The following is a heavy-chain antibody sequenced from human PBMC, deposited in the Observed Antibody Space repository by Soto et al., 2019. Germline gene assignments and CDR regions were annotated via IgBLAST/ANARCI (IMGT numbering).Heavy chain of an antibody. CDR3: ATSRRGSSWYHYYYGMDV. CDR2: IYPGDSDT. D-gene: IGHD6-13*01. CDR1: GYSFTSYW. J-gene: IGHJ6*02. V-gene: IGHV5-51*03. Sequence: EVQLVQSGAEVKKPGESLKISCKGSGYSFTSYWIGWVRQMPGKGLEWMGIIYPGDSDTRYSPSFQGQVTISADKSISTAYLQWSSLKASDTAMYYCATSRRGSSWYHYYYGMDVWGQGTTVTVSS.